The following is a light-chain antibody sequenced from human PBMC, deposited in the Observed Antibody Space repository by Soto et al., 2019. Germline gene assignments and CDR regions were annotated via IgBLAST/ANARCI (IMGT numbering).Light chain of an antibody. V-gene: IGKV3-15*01. J-gene: IGKJ5*01. CDR3: QQYNNWPF. CDR1: QSVSSN. CDR2: GAS. Sequence: EIVITQSPATLSVTPGERATLSCRASQSVSSNLAWYQQKPGQAPRLLIYGASTRATGIPARFSGSGSGTEFTLTISSLQSEDFAVYYCQQYNNWPFFGQGTRLEIK.